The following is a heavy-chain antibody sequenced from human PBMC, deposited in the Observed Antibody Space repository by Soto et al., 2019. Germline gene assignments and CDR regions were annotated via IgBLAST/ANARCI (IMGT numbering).Heavy chain of an antibody. V-gene: IGHV1-18*01. CDR2: ISAYNGNT. CDR3: ARGLGYYTGFFFGWFDP. J-gene: IGHJ5*02. Sequence: ASVKVSCKASGYTFTSYGISWVRQAPGQGLEWMGWISAYNGNTNYAQKLQGRVTMTTDTSTSTAYMELRNLRSDDTAVYYCARGLGYYTGFFFGWFDPWGQGNLVTVS. D-gene: IGHD3-3*01. CDR1: GYTFTSYG.